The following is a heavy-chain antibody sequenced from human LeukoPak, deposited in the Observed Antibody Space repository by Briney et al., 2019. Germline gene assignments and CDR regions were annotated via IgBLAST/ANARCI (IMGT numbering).Heavy chain of an antibody. CDR2: IKSKTDGGTT. Sequence: GGSLRLSCAASGFTFSSYAMSWVRQAPGKGLEWVGRIKSKTDGGTTDYAAPVKGRFTISRDDSKNTLYLQMNSLKTEDTAVYYCTTGATYDGLFDYWGRGTLVTVSS. J-gene: IGHJ4*02. CDR3: TTGATYDGLFDY. V-gene: IGHV3-15*01. CDR1: GFTFSSYA. D-gene: IGHD1-26*01.